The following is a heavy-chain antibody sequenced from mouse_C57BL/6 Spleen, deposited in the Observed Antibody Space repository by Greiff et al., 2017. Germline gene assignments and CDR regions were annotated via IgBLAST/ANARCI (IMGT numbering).Heavy chain of an antibody. V-gene: IGHV1-26*01. J-gene: IGHJ2*01. CDR2: INPNNGGT. Sequence: VQLQQSGPELVKPGASVKISCKASGYTFTDYYMNWVKQSHGKSLEWIGDINPNNGGTSYNQKFKGKATLTVDKSSSTAYMELRRLTSEDSAVYYCARGWDYWGQGTTLTVSS. CDR3: ARGWDY. CDR1: GYTFTDYY.